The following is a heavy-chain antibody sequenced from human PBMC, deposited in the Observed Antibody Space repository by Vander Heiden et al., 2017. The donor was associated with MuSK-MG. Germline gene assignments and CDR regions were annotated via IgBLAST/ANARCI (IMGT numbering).Heavy chain of an antibody. CDR3: ARDPHPWSSGWPGGAY. CDR2: IWYDGSNK. D-gene: IGHD6-19*01. V-gene: IGHV3-33*01. J-gene: IGHJ4*02. Sequence: QVQLVESGGGVVQPGRSLRLSCAASGFTFSSYGMHWVRQAPGKGLEWVAVIWYDGSNKYYADSVKGRFTISRDNSKNTLYLQMNSLRAEDTAVYYCARDPHPWSSGWPGGAYWGQGTLVTVSS. CDR1: GFTFSSYG.